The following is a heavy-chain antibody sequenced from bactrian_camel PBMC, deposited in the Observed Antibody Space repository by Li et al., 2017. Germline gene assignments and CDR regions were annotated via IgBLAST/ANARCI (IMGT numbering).Heavy chain of an antibody. CDR2: IGRRGTT. CDR3: AADPSVGSWCDPGETEYNY. J-gene: IGHJ4*01. Sequence: HVQLVESGGASVQAGGSLRLSCVASGDTIGRYCMGWYRQQPGKEREGFATIGRRGTTRHADSVKGRFTISKDNAKNTLYLQMNSLKPEDGGMYYCAADPSVGSWCDPGETEYNYWGQGTQVTVS. V-gene: IGHV3S55*01. CDR1: GDTIGRYC. D-gene: IGHD1*01.